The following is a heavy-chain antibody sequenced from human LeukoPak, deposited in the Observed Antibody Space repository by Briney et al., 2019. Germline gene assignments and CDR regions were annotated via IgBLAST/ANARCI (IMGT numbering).Heavy chain of an antibody. D-gene: IGHD2-15*01. Sequence: PSETLSLTCTVSGGSISSYYWSWIRQPPGKGLERIGYIYYSGSTNYNPSLKSRVTISVDTSKNQFSLKLSSVTAADTAVYYCARVRIGFDYWGQGTLVTVSS. CDR3: ARVRIGFDY. J-gene: IGHJ4*02. CDR1: GGSISSYY. V-gene: IGHV4-59*01. CDR2: IYYSGST.